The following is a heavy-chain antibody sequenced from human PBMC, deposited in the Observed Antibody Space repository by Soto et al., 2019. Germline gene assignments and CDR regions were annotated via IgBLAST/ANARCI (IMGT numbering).Heavy chain of an antibody. Sequence: SETLSLTCTVPGGSISSGGYYWSWIRQHPGKGLEWIGYIYYSGSTYYNPSLKSRVTISVDTSKNQFSLKLSSVTAADTAVYYCASAVAVAGSVYYWGQGTLVTVS. V-gene: IGHV4-31*03. CDR1: GGSISSGGYY. CDR3: ASAVAVAGSVYY. J-gene: IGHJ4*02. D-gene: IGHD6-19*01. CDR2: IYYSGST.